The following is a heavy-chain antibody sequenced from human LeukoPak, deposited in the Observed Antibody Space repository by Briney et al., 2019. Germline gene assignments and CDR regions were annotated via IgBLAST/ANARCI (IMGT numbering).Heavy chain of an antibody. CDR2: IYPSDSDT. CDR1: GYSFTSFR. CDR3: ARRAYYYDSSGYPHDAFDI. J-gene: IGHJ3*02. Sequence: GSSLKISCKASGYSFTSFRIGWGRQIRGKRLEWVGIIYPSDSDTRYSPSFQGQVTITGDKSISTAYLQWSSLKASDTAMYYCARRAYYYDSSGYPHDAFDIWGQGTMVTVSS. D-gene: IGHD3-22*01. V-gene: IGHV5-51*01.